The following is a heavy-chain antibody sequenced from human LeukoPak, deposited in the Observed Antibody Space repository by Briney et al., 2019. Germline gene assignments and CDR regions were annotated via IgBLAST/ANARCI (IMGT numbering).Heavy chain of an antibody. CDR2: INTKGDT. J-gene: IGHJ5*02. CDR1: GVSMSAYQ. CDR3: ATPNDAKIAPLYH. D-gene: IGHD1-1*01. V-gene: IGHV4-4*09. Sequence: SETLSLTCTVSGVSMSAYQWSWIRQSPEKGLEWIGCINTKGDTSYNPSLKSRVTTSVDTSKSQFSLSLTSVTAADTAVYYSATPNDAKIAPLYHWGQGAPVTVSS.